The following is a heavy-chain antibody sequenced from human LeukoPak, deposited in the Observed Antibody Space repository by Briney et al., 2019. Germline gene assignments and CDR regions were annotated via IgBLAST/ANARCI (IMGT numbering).Heavy chain of an antibody. J-gene: IGHJ4*02. CDR2: IYPGDSDT. V-gene: IGHV5-51*01. D-gene: IGHD1-1*01. CDR3: ARHETGPYFDY. Sequence: GESLKISRKGSGYSFTSYWIGWVRQMPGKGLECMGIIYPGDSDTRYSPSFQGQVTISADRSISTAYLQWSSLKASDTAMYYCARHETGPYFDYWGQGTLVTVSS. CDR1: GYSFTSYW.